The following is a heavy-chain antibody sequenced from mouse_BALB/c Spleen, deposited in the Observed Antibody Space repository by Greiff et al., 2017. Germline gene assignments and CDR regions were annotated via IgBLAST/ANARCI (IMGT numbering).Heavy chain of an antibody. CDR3: ARGGYYGSSYEGFAY. CDR1: GYTFTSYW. Sequence: VQLQQSGAELARPGASVKLSCKASGYTFTSYWMQWVKQRPGQGLEWIGAIYPGDGDTRYTQKFKGKATLTADKSSSTAYMQLSSLASEDSAVYYCARGGYYGSSYEGFAYWGQGTLVTVSA. V-gene: IGHV1-87*01. J-gene: IGHJ3*01. CDR2: IYPGDGDT. D-gene: IGHD1-1*01.